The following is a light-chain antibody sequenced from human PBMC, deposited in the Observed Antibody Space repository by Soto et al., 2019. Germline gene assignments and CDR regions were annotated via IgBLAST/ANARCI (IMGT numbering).Light chain of an antibody. CDR3: QQRSNWPLT. J-gene: IGKJ4*01. V-gene: IGKV3-11*01. CDR1: QSVSSY. Sequence: TLSLSPVERATLSCRASQSVSSYLAWYQQKPGQAPRLLIYDASNRATGIPARFSGSGSGTDFTLTISSLEPEDFAVYYCQQRSNWPLTFGGGTKVDIK. CDR2: DAS.